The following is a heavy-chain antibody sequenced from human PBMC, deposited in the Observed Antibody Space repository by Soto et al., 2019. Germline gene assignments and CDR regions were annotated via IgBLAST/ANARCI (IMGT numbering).Heavy chain of an antibody. J-gene: IGHJ3*02. CDR3: ARGPYYSDSSGSNDAFDI. CDR2: INHSGST. D-gene: IGHD3-22*01. Sequence: SETLSLTCAVYGGSFSGYYWSWIRQPPGKGLEWIGEINHSGSTNYNPSLRSRVTISVDTSKNQFSLKLSSVTAADTAVYYCARGPYYSDSSGSNDAFDIWGQGTMVTVSS. CDR1: GGSFSGYY. V-gene: IGHV4-34*01.